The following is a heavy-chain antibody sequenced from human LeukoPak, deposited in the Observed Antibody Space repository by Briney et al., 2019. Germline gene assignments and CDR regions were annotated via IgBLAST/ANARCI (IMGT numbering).Heavy chain of an antibody. Sequence: SETLSLTCAVYGGSFSGYYWSWIRQPPGKGLEWIGEINHSGSTNYNPSLKSRVTISVDTSKNQFSLKLSSVTAADTAVYYCARGRGITMVRGVIGTQYSRYYFDYWGQGTLVTVSS. D-gene: IGHD3-10*01. CDR1: GGSFSGYY. V-gene: IGHV4-34*01. CDR3: ARGRGITMVRGVIGTQYSRYYFDY. CDR2: INHSGST. J-gene: IGHJ4*02.